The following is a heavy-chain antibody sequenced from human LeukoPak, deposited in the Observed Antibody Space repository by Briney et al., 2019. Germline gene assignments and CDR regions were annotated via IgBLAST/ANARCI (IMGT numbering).Heavy chain of an antibody. Sequence: GGSLRVSCAASGFTFDDYAMHWVRQAPGKGLEWVSGTSWNSGSIGYADSVKGRFTISRDNAKNSLYLQMNSLRAEDTALYYCAKANDIFLEDTPPLKWGQGTLVTVSS. CDR2: TSWNSGSI. CDR3: AKANDIFLEDTPPLK. CDR1: GFTFDDYA. V-gene: IGHV3-9*01. J-gene: IGHJ4*02. D-gene: IGHD2-21*01.